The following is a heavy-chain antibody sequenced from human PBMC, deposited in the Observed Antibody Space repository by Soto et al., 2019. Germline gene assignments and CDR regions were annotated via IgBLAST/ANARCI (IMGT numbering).Heavy chain of an antibody. J-gene: IGHJ5*02. CDR1: GFSFSTYW. CDR3: ARDRIAVAGNGHNWFDP. CDR2: INNDGSSI. D-gene: IGHD6-19*01. V-gene: IGHV3-74*01. Sequence: EVHLVESGGGLVQPGGSLRLSCVASGFSFSTYWMHWVRKAPGKGLVWVSRINNDGSSISYADPVKGRFTISRDNAKNTLYLQMNSLRAEDTAVYHCARDRIAVAGNGHNWFDPWGQGTLVTVSS.